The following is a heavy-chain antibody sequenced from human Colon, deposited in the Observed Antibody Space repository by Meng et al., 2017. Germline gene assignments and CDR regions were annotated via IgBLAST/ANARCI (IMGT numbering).Heavy chain of an antibody. CDR2: IYYSGST. CDR3: ARDRKHYGERGWFDP. Sequence: QVQLQESGPGLVQPSQTLSPTCTVSGGSIRSGDYYWSWIRQPPGKGLEWIGYIYYSGSTYSNASLKSRVTISIDRSKNQFSLKLSSVTAADTAVYYCARDRKHYGERGWFDPWGQGTLVTVSS. J-gene: IGHJ5*02. D-gene: IGHD4-17*01. CDR1: GGSIRSGDYY. V-gene: IGHV4-30-4*01.